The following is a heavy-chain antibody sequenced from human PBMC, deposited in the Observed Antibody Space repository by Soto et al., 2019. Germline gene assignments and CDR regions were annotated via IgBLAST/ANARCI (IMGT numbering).Heavy chain of an antibody. Sequence: QITLKESGPPLVKPTQTLTLTCTFSGFSLSTSGVGVGWIRQPPGKALEWLALIYWDDDKRYSPSLKSRLTITKDTSKNQVVLTMTNMDPVDAATYYCAHMSVDTAMVTFDYWGQGTLVTVSS. J-gene: IGHJ4*02. CDR2: IYWDDDK. CDR1: GFSLSTSGVG. V-gene: IGHV2-5*02. D-gene: IGHD5-18*01. CDR3: AHMSVDTAMVTFDY.